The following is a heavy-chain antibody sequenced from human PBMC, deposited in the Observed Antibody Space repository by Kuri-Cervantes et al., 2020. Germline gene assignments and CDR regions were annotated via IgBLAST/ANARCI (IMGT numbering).Heavy chain of an antibody. D-gene: IGHD3-10*01. V-gene: IGHV3-49*03. CDR3: TRAYYYGSGTLDAFDI. J-gene: IGHJ3*02. CDR2: IRSKAYGGTT. CDR1: GFTFGDYA. Sequence: GGSLRLSCTASGFTFGDYAMSWFRQAPGKGLEWVGFIRSKAYGGTTEYAASVKGRFTISRDDSKSIAYPQMNSLKTEDTAVYYCTRAYYYGSGTLDAFDIWGQGTMVTVSS.